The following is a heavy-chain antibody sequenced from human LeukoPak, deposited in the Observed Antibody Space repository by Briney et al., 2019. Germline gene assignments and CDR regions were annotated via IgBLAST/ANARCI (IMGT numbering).Heavy chain of an antibody. V-gene: IGHV4-4*07. J-gene: IGHJ4*02. CDR2: IYTSGST. Sequence: PSETLSLTCTVSGGSISSYYWSWIRQPAGKGLEWIGRIYTSGSTNYNPSLKSRVIMSVDTSKNQCSLKLSSVTAADTAVYYCARALGDSSGYYYYYFDYWGQGTLVTVSS. D-gene: IGHD3-22*01. CDR1: GGSISSYY. CDR3: ARALGDSSGYYYYYFDY.